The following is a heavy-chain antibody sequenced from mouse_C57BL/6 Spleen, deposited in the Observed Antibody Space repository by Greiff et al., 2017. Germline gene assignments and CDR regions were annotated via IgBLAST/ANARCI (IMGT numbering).Heavy chain of an antibody. CDR3: ARRDDGAFDY. CDR1: GYSITSGYY. V-gene: IGHV3-6*01. CDR2: ISYDGSN. J-gene: IGHJ2*01. D-gene: IGHD2-3*01. Sequence: EVQLVESGPGLVKPSQSLSLTCSVTGYSITSGYYWNWIRQFPGNKLEWMGYISYDGSNNYNPSLKNRISITRDTSKNQFFLKLNSVTAEDTATYYCARRDDGAFDYWGQGTTLTVSS.